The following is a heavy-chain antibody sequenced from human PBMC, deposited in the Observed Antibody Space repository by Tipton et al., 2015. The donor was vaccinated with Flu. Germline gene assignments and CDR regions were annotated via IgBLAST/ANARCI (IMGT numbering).Heavy chain of an antibody. CDR1: GGPISGSAYY. CDR2: IFYNGNT. Sequence: TLSLTCSVSGGPISGSAYYWNWIRQHPGKGLEWIGYIFYNGNTFYNPSLNSRASISVDMSANQFSLTLTSVTAADTAVYYCAREGITTSGAVGFDIWGQGTAVTVSS. CDR3: AREGITTSGAVGFDI. V-gene: IGHV4-31*03. J-gene: IGHJ3*02. D-gene: IGHD6-13*01.